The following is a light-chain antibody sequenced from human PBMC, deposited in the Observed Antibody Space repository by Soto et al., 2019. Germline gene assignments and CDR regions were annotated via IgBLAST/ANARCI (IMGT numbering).Light chain of an antibody. J-gene: IGLJ2*01. CDR2: DVT. CDR1: SSEVGKYNF. CDR3: SSYAGSSIPVV. Sequence: QSALTQPPSASGSPGQSVTISCTGASSEVGKYNFVSWYPQHPGKAPKLMISDVTERPSGVTDRFSGSKSGNTASLTVSGLQAEDEADYYCSSYAGSSIPVVFGGGTKLTVL. V-gene: IGLV2-8*01.